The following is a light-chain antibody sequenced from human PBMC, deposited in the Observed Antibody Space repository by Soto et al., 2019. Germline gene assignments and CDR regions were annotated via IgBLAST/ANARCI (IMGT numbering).Light chain of an antibody. Sequence: DIQVTQSPSFMSASVGDRVTITCRASQGISSDLAWYQQKPGKAPNLLIYDASTLQSGGPSRFSGSGSGTEFTLTIRSLQAEDFATYYCQHLPNYPPKFGGGTKGDIK. CDR3: QHLPNYPPK. V-gene: IGKV1-9*01. CDR2: DAS. J-gene: IGKJ4*02. CDR1: QGISSD.